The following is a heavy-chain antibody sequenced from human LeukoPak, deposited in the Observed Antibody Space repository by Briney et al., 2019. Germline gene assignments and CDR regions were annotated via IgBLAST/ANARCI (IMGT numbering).Heavy chain of an antibody. CDR2: INRDGSEK. CDR1: GFTFSSYW. Sequence: GGSLRLSCAASGFTFSSYWMSWVRQAPGKGLEWVAAINRDGSEKYYVDSVKGRFTISSDNAKNSLYLQMIGLRAEDTAVYYCATAYYDSSGYYPYWFDPWGQGTLVTVSS. D-gene: IGHD3-22*01. V-gene: IGHV3-7*02. J-gene: IGHJ5*02. CDR3: ATAYYDSSGYYPYWFDP.